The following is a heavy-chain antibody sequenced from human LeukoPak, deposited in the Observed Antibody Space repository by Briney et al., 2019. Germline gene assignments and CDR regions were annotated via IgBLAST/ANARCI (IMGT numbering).Heavy chain of an antibody. V-gene: IGHV1-69*13. Sequence: SVKVSCKASGGTFSSYAISWVRQAPGQGLEWMGGIIPIFGTANYAQKFQGRVTITADESTSTAYMELSSLRSEDTAVYYCARDRWPTVTTANYFDYWGQGTLVTVSS. CDR2: IIPIFGTA. J-gene: IGHJ4*02. D-gene: IGHD4-17*01. CDR3: ARDRWPTVTTANYFDY. CDR1: GGTFSSYA.